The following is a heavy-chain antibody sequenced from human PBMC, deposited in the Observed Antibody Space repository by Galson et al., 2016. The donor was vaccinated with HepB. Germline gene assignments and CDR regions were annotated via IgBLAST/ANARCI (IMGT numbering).Heavy chain of an antibody. CDR2: IHSGGST. CDR3: AREGFNAFDV. CDR1: GFTFSIYV. V-gene: IGHV3-53*01. J-gene: IGHJ3*01. Sequence: SLRLSCAASGFTFSIYVMSWVRQAPGKGLEWVSVIHSGGSTYHADSVKGRFTVSRDDSKNTVYLQMNSLRVEDTAIYYCAREGFNAFDVWGQGTVVTISS. D-gene: IGHD3-3*01.